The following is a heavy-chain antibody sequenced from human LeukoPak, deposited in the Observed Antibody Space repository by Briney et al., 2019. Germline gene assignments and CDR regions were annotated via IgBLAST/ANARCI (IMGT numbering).Heavy chain of an antibody. CDR3: AKQMMERQQYYYMDV. CDR2: IRYDESAT. Sequence: GGPLRLSCVASGLTFSTCGMHWVRQAPGKGLEWLTHIRYDESATYYADSVKRRFTIPRENSKNTLSLQMNSLRGEDTAVYYCAKQMMERQQYYYMDVWGKGTSVTVSS. CDR1: GLTFSTCG. J-gene: IGHJ6*03. V-gene: IGHV3-30*02. D-gene: IGHD6-13*01.